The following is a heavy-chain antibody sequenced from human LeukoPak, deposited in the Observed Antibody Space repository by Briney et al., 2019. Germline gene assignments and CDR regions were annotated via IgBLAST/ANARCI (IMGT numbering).Heavy chain of an antibody. D-gene: IGHD6-13*01. V-gene: IGHV4-4*07. Sequence: SETLSLTCTVSGGSISSYYWSWIRQPAGKGLEWIGRIYTSGSTNYNPPLKSRVTMSVDTSKNQFSLKLSSVTAADTAVYYCARDRTYSSSWYLSLDAFDIWGQGTMVTVSS. J-gene: IGHJ3*02. CDR3: ARDRTYSSSWYLSLDAFDI. CDR2: IYTSGST. CDR1: GGSISSYY.